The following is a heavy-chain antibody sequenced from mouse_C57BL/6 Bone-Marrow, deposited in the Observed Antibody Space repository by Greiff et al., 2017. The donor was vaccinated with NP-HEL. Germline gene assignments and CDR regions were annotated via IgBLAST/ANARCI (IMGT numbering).Heavy chain of an antibody. CDR3: ARVGCYYPFDD. Sequence: VQLQQSGPGLVAPSQSLSITCTVSGFSLTSYGVHWVRQPPGKGLEWLGVIWAGGSYTYNSALMYSLSISKDNSKSQVFLKMNSLQTDDTAMYYCARVGCYYPFDDWGQGTTLTVSS. CDR2: IWAGGSY. J-gene: IGHJ2*01. V-gene: IGHV2-9*02. CDR1: GFSLTSYG. D-gene: IGHD2-3*01.